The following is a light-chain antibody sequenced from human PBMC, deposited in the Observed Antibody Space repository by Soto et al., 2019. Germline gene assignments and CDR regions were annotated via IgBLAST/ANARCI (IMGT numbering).Light chain of an antibody. CDR2: DVT. J-gene: IGLJ2*01. V-gene: IGLV2-14*03. CDR1: TNDVGGYNY. Sequence: QSVLTQPASVSGSPGQSIAISCAGTTNDVGGYNYVSWYQQHPGKAPRLIIYDVTNRPSGVSNRFSGSKSGNTASLTISGLQAEDEADYYCSSYATSTTLIFGGGTKLTVL. CDR3: SSYATSTTLI.